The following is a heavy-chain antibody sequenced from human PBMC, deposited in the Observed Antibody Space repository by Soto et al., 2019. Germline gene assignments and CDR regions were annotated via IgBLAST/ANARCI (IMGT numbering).Heavy chain of an antibody. CDR2: ISAYNGNT. CDR3: ARGLRVAGTGGEGY. V-gene: IGHV1-18*01. D-gene: IGHD6-19*01. Sequence: VASVKVSCKASGYTFTSYGISWVRQAPGQGLEWMGWISAYNGNTNYAQKLQGRVTMTTDTSTSTAYMELRSLRSDDTAVYYCARGLRVAGTGGEGYWGRGTLVTVSS. J-gene: IGHJ4*02. CDR1: GYTFTSYG.